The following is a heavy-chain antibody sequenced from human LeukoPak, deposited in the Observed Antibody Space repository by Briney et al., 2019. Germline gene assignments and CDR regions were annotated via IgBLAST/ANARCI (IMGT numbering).Heavy chain of an antibody. CDR2: IYSGGST. CDR1: GFTVSINY. CDR3: ARGLSYYYGSGRPFDY. D-gene: IGHD3-10*01. Sequence: GGSLRLSCAASGFTVSINYVSWVRQAPGEGLEWVSVIYSGGSTYYADSVKGRFTISRDNSKNTLYLQMNSLRAEDTAVYYCARGLSYYYGSGRPFDYWGQGTLVTVSS. V-gene: IGHV3-53*01. J-gene: IGHJ4*02.